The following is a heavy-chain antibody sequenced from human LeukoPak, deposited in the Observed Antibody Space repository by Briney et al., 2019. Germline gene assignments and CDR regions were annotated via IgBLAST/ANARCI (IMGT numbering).Heavy chain of an antibody. CDR1: GGSISSSSYY. CDR2: IYYSGST. CDR3: ARVSVGATLIDY. D-gene: IGHD1-26*01. Sequence: SEALSLTCTVSGGSISSSSYYWGWIRQPPGKGLEWIVSIYYSGSTYYNPSLMSRVTISVDTSKNQFYLKLSSVTAADTAVYSCARVSVGATLIDYWGQGTLVTVSS. V-gene: IGHV4-39*07. J-gene: IGHJ4*02.